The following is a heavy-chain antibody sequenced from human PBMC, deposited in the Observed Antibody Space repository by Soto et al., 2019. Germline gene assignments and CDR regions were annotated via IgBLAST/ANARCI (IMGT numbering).Heavy chain of an antibody. CDR3: ATSRSRRYCSSTSCYALDY. J-gene: IGHJ4*02. CDR1: GFTFSSYA. D-gene: IGHD2-2*01. V-gene: IGHV3-23*01. CDR2: ISGSGGST. Sequence: GGSLRLSCAASGFTFSSYAMSWVRQAPGKGLEWVSAISGSGGSTYYAVSVKGRFTISRDNSKNTLYLQMNSLRAEDTAVYYCATSRSRRYCSSTSCYALDYWGQGTLVTVSS.